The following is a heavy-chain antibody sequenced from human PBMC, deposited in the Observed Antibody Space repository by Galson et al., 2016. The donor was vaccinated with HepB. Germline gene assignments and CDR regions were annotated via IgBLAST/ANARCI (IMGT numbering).Heavy chain of an antibody. Sequence: SETLSLTCSVSGGSLTNYYWTWVRQSPGKGLEWIGHIHSRGSTSYNPSLESRVTMAVDMSKNHFSLSLTSVTAADTAVYFCARYDESGRWLDYWGQGTLVTVSS. CDR2: IHSRGST. CDR3: ARYDESGRWLDY. J-gene: IGHJ4*02. CDR1: GGSLTNYY. V-gene: IGHV4-4*07. D-gene: IGHD3-10*01.